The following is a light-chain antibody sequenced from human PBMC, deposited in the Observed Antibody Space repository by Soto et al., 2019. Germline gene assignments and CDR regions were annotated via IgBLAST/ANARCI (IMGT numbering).Light chain of an antibody. CDR3: QQRSNWPPLT. CDR2: DAS. V-gene: IGKV3-11*01. CDR1: QSVNSY. J-gene: IGKJ4*01. Sequence: EIVLTQSPATLSLSPGERATLSCRASQSVNSYLAWYQQKPGQPPRLLIYDASTRATGIPARFSGSGSGTELTLTISSLEPEDFAVYYCQQRSNWPPLTFGGGTKVEIK.